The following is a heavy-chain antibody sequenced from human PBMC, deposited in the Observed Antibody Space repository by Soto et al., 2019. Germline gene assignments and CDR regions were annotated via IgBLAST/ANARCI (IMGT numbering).Heavy chain of an antibody. J-gene: IGHJ4*02. V-gene: IGHV3-15*07. D-gene: IGHD3-9*01. CDR2: IKSKTDGGTT. CDR1: GFTFSNAW. CDR3: TTDRLGILTGYYY. Sequence: GGSLRLSCAASGFTFSNAWMNWVRQAPGKGLEWVGRIKSKTDGGTTDYAAPVKGRFTISRDDSKNTLYLQMNSLKTEDTAVYYCTTDRLGILTGYYYWGQGTLVTVSS.